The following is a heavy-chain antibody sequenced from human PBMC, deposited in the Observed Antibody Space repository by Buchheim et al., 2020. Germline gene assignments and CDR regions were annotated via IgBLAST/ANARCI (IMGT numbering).Heavy chain of an antibody. D-gene: IGHD3-10*01. V-gene: IGHV3-33*01. Sequence: QVQLVESGGGVVQPGRSLRLSCAASGFTFSSYGMHWVRQAPGKGLEWVAVIWYDGSNKYYADSVKGRFTISRDNSKKPLYLQMNSLRAEDTAVYYCALEGYYGSGSYYTYYYGMDVWGQGTT. CDR3: ALEGYYGSGSYYTYYYGMDV. CDR2: IWYDGSNK. J-gene: IGHJ6*02. CDR1: GFTFSSYG.